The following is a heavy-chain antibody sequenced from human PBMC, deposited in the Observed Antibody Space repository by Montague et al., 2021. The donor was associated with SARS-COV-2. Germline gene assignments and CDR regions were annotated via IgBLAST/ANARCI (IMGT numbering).Heavy chain of an antibody. V-gene: IGHV3-74*01. J-gene: IGHJ5*02. CDR3: ATDRTVAPGYGFDP. CDR2: INTDGTIT. CDR1: GFTFSSHW. D-gene: IGHD3-9*01. Sequence: SLRLSCAASGFTFSSHWMHWVRQLPGKGLLWVSRINTDGTITNYADSVKGRFTISRDNAKNSMYLHMNSLRVEDTAVYYCATDRTVAPGYGFDPWGQGTLVTVSS.